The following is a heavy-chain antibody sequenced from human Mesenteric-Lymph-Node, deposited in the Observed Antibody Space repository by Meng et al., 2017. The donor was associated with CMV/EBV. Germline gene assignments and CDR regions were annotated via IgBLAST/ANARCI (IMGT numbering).Heavy chain of an antibody. CDR2: IYYSGST. Sequence: SETLSLTCTVSGGSISSGSYYWGWIRQPPGKGLEWIGSIYYSGSTYYTPSLKSRLTISVDTSKNQFSLKLSSVTAADTAVYYCARLLAGNHFDYWGQGTLVTVSS. D-gene: IGHD1-14*01. CDR1: GGSISSGSYY. V-gene: IGHV4-39*01. J-gene: IGHJ4*02. CDR3: ARLLAGNHFDY.